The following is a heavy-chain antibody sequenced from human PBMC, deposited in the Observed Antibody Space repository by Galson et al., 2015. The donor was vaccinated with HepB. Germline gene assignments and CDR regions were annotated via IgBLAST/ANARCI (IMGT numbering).Heavy chain of an antibody. CDR1: GGSFSGYY. J-gene: IGHJ5*02. Sequence: SETLSLTCAVYGGSFSGYYWSWIRQPPGKGLEWIGEINHSGSTNYNPSLKSRVTISVDTSKNQFSLKLSSVTAADTAVYYCARGRGYSRGGWFDPWGQGTLVTVSS. CDR2: INHSGST. CDR3: ARGRGYSRGGWFDP. V-gene: IGHV4-34*01. D-gene: IGHD5-18*01.